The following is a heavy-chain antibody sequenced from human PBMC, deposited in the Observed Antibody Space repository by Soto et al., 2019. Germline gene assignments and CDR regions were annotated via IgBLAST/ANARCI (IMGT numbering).Heavy chain of an antibody. CDR1: GFTFSSYG. CDR3: AKAGIAAAGDFDD. D-gene: IGHD6-13*01. V-gene: IGHV3-30*18. Sequence: GGSLRLSCAASGFTFSSYGMHWVRQAPGKGLEWVAVISYDGSNKYYADSVKGRFTVSRDNSKNTLYLQMNSLRAEDTAVYYCAKAGIAAAGDFDDRGQGTSVTVSS. CDR2: ISYDGSNK. J-gene: IGHJ4*02.